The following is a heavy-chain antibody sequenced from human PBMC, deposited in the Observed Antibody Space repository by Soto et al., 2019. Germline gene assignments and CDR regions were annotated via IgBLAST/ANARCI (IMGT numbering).Heavy chain of an antibody. CDR1: GGSISSYY. CDR3: ARDYSSSSAWFDP. V-gene: IGHV4-59*01. J-gene: IGHJ5*02. CDR2: IYYSGST. D-gene: IGHD6-6*01. Sequence: SETLSLTCTVSGGSISSYYWSWIRQPPGKGLEWIGYIYYSGSTNYNPSLKSRVTISVDTSKNQFSLKLSSVTDADTAVYYCARDYSSSSAWFDPWGQGTLVTVSS.